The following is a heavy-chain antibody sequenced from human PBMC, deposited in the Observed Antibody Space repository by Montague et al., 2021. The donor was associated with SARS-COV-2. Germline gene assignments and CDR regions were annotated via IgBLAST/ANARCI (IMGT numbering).Heavy chain of an antibody. V-gene: IGHV2-70*01. D-gene: IGHD3-10*01. CDR3: SRVRVVRGVMLVYGMDF. CDR2: IAWDDDI. J-gene: IGHJ6*02. CDR1: GFSLSTSGMC. Sequence: PALVKPTQTLTLTCTFSGFSLSTSGMCVSWIRQPPGNALERLALIAWDDDIYYSTPLKTRLTISKDTSKNQVVLTMTNMDPVDTATDYCSRVRVVRGVMLVYGMDFWDQGTTVTVSS.